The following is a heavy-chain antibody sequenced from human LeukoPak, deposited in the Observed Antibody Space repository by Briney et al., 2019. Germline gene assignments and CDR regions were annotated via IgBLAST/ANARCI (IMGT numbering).Heavy chain of an antibody. D-gene: IGHD4-17*01. CDR2: IYSGRST. V-gene: IGHV3-53*01. CDR1: GFTSIANT. CDR3: ARVVDHDYGDYYLDY. Sequence: GGSLRLSCAASGFTSIANTLTGVRKAPGKGLKCISVIYSGRSTDYADSVKGRLTISRDNSKNTLYLQMNSLRAEDTAVYYCARVVDHDYGDYYLDYWGQGTLVTVSS. J-gene: IGHJ4*02.